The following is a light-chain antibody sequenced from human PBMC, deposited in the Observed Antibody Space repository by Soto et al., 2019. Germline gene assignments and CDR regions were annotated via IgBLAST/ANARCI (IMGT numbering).Light chain of an antibody. CDR1: QRISSK. V-gene: IGKV1-5*03. J-gene: IGKJ4*01. Sequence: DIQMTQSPPTLPATVGDRVTITCRASQRISSKLAWYQQKPGKAPKVLINKASNLQSGVPSRFSGSGSGTEFTLTISSLQPDDFATYYCQQYFSYSFTFGGGTKVEIK. CDR2: KAS. CDR3: QQYFSYSFT.